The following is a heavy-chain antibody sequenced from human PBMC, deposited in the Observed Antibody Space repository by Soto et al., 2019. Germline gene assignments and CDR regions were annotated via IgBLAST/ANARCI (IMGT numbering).Heavy chain of an antibody. V-gene: IGHV3-30*18. D-gene: IGHD2-8*02. CDR1: GFTLSNYA. J-gene: IGHJ4*02. CDR3: AKAYFGGYCPDTPCCATAY. CDR2: IFYDGTNE. Sequence: QVQLVESGGGVVQPGGSLRLSCAASGFTLSNYAMHWVRQAPGKGPEWVALIFYDGTNEHYADSVRGRFTISRDNSKNTLYLEMNSLRSEDTATYYCAKAYFGGYCPDTPCCATAYWGQGALVTVSS.